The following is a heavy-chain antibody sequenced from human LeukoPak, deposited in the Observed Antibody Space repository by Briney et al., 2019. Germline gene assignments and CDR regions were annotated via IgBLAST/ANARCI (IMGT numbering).Heavy chain of an antibody. V-gene: IGHV4-39*07. Sequence: PSETLSLTCTVSGDSISTSTYYWGWIRQPPGKWLEWIGSIYYSGSTYANPSLKSRVTISVDTSKNQFSLKLRSVTAADTAVYYCVKMLRGRVGCDDWGQGTLVTVSS. CDR1: GDSISTSTYY. CDR3: VKMLRGRVGCDD. CDR2: IYYSGST. J-gene: IGHJ4*02. D-gene: IGHD3-10*01.